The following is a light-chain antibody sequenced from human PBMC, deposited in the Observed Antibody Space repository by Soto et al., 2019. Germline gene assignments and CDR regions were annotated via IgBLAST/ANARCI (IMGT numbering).Light chain of an antibody. J-gene: IGLJ2*01. V-gene: IGLV2-14*01. CDR3: TSYTSSSTVV. CDR2: DVS. CDR1: SRDVGGYNY. Sequence: QSALTKPASVSGSPGQSITISCTGTSRDVGGYNYVSWYQQHPGKAPKLMIYDVSNRPSGVSNRFSGSKSGNTASLTISGLQAEDEADYYCTSYTSSSTVVFGGGTKLTVL.